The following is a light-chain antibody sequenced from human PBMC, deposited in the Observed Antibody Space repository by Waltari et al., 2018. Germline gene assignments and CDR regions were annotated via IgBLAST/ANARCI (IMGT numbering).Light chain of an antibody. J-gene: IGLJ2*01. CDR2: DVT. CDR1: GSAAGASES. V-gene: IGLV2-14*03. Sequence: QSALTQPASVSGSPGQSITISSSGLGSAAGASESVSWHQHHPDKAPQVIIYDVTHRPSGVSDRFSASKSANTASLTISRLQPEDEADYYCSSQTLDGLVLFGGGTRLTVL. CDR3: SSQTLDGLVL.